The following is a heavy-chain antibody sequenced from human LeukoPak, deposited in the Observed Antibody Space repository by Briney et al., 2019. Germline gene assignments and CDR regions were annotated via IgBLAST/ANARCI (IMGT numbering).Heavy chain of an antibody. V-gene: IGHV3-23*01. D-gene: IGHD1-26*01. CDR3: GKVRSGNYFVRGMDV. Sequence: GGSLRLSCAASGFTYKDLAMNLVRQAPGKGLEWVSGISGSGGMTYHADSVKGRMIVSRDNSNNTLFLQMNNLRVEDTAVYFCGKVRSGNYFVRGMDVWGQGTTVTVSS. CDR1: GFTYKDLA. J-gene: IGHJ6*02. CDR2: ISGSGGMT.